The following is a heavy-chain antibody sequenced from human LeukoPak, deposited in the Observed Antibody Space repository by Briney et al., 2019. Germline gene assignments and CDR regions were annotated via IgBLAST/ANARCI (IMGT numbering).Heavy chain of an antibody. CDR3: ARGRGSSWYYFDY. CDR2: IYASGST. J-gene: IGHJ4*02. D-gene: IGHD6-13*01. Sequence: SETLLLTCTVSGDSISSYYWSWIRQPAGKGLEWIGRIYASGSTNYNPSLKGRVTMSVDTSKNQFSLNLSSVTAADTAVYYCARGRGSSWYYFDYWGQGTLVTVSS. V-gene: IGHV4-4*07. CDR1: GDSISSYY.